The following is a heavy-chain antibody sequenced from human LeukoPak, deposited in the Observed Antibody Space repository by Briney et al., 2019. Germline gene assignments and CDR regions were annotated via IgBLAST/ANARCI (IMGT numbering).Heavy chain of an antibody. CDR1: GYTFTGYY. Sequence: ASVKVSCKASGYTFTGYYMHWVRQAPGQGLEWMGWMNPNSGGTNYAQKFQGRVTMTRDTSISTAYMELSSLRSEDTAVYYCASGRTDIVVVPATLRNYYFDYWGQGTLVTVSS. J-gene: IGHJ4*02. D-gene: IGHD2-2*01. CDR3: ASGRTDIVVVPATLRNYYFDY. V-gene: IGHV1-2*02. CDR2: MNPNSGGT.